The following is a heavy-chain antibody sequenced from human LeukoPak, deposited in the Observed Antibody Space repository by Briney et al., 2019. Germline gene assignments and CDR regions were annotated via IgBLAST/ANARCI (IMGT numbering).Heavy chain of an antibody. CDR1: GFTFSSYW. J-gene: IGHJ6*04. Sequence: GGSLRLSCAASGFTFSSYWMSWVRQAPGKGLEWVANIKQDGSEKYYVDSVKGRFTISRDNAKNSLYLQMNSLGAEDTAVYYCARDHYGSGSYYYYGMDVWGKGTTVTVSS. CDR3: ARDHYGSGSYYYYGMDV. D-gene: IGHD3-10*01. V-gene: IGHV3-7*03. CDR2: IKQDGSEK.